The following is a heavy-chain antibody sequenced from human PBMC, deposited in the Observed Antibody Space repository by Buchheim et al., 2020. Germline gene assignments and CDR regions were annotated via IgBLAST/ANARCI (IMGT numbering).Heavy chain of an antibody. J-gene: IGHJ4*02. D-gene: IGHD6-13*01. Sequence: QVQLVESGGGVVQPGRSLRLSCAASGFTFSSYAMHWVRQAPGKGLEWVAVISYDGSNKYYADSVKGRFTISRDNSKNTRYLQMNSLRAEDTAVYYCARDSQPPIAAAGHDYWGQGTL. CDR3: ARDSQPPIAAAGHDY. CDR2: ISYDGSNK. V-gene: IGHV3-30*04. CDR1: GFTFSSYA.